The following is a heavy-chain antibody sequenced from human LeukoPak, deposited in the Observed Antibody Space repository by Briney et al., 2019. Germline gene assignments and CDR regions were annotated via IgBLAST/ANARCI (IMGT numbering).Heavy chain of an antibody. J-gene: IGHJ4*02. D-gene: IGHD3-3*01. Sequence: SETLSLTCTVSGGSISSGDYYWSWIRQPPGKGLEWIGYIYYSGSTYYNPSLKSRVTISVDTSKNQFSLKLSSVTAADTAVYYCARGIGYYDFWSGYFYYWGQGTLVTVSS. CDR3: ARGIGYYDFWSGYFYY. CDR1: GGSISSGDYY. V-gene: IGHV4-30-4*08. CDR2: IYYSGST.